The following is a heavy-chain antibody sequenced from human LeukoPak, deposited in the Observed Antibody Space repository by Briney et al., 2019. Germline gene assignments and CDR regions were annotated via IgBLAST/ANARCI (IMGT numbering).Heavy chain of an antibody. CDR1: GGSFSSYS. D-gene: IGHD4-17*01. J-gene: IGHJ5*02. V-gene: IGHV4-34*01. CDR2: INHSGGA. CDR3: ARVGTTVTTSRWYNWFDP. Sequence: SETLSLTCTVSGGSFSSYSWSWVRQPSGKGLEWIGEINHSGGANYNPSLKSRVTISVDTSKNQFSLKLSSVTAADTAVYYCARVGTTVTTSRWYNWFDPWGQGTLVTVSS.